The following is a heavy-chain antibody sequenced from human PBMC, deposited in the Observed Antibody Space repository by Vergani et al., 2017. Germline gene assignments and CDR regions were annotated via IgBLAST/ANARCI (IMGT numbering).Heavy chain of an antibody. Sequence: QVQLVESGGGVVQPGRSLRLSCAASGFTFSSYGMHWVRQAPGKGLEWVAVIWYDGSNKYYADSVKGRFTISRDNSKNTLYLQMNSLRAEDTAVYYCAMEPSDPEYSRSSPFDYWGQGTLVTVSS. D-gene: IGHD6-6*01. CDR2: IWYDGSNK. CDR1: GFTFSSYG. CDR3: AMEPSDPEYSRSSPFDY. V-gene: IGHV3-33*01. J-gene: IGHJ4*02.